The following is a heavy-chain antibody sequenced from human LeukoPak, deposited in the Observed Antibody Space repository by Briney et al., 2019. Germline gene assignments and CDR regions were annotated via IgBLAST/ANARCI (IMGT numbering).Heavy chain of an antibody. CDR3: ARQNYGAAPLRY. V-gene: IGHV4-39*01. CDR2: VNYSGTT. Sequence: PSETLPLTCTVSGYSITSTTHYWGWIRQSPWKGLEWIGSVNYSGTTFYNPSLKSRVTVSGDTSKNQFSLKLSSVTAADTAVYYCARQNYGAAPLRYWGQGTLVTVSS. CDR1: GYSITSTTHY. J-gene: IGHJ4*02. D-gene: IGHD4/OR15-4a*01.